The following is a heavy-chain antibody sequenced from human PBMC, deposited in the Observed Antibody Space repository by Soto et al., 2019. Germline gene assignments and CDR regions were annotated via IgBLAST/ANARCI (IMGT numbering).Heavy chain of an antibody. J-gene: IGHJ6*03. CDR2: VYYSGST. V-gene: IGHV4-61*01. Sequence: PEKLSVTCTVSGGSVSSGSHYWSWIRQPPGKRLEWVGYVYYSGSTNYNPSLQSRVTISVDTSKNQFSLRRNSVTAAATAVHDPATDHVWNYMYY. D-gene: IGHD1-7*01. CDR3: ATDHVWNYMYY. CDR1: GGSVSSGSHY.